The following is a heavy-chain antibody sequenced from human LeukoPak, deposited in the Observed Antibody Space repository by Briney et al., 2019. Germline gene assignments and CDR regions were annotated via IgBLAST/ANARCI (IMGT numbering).Heavy chain of an antibody. V-gene: IGHV3-74*01. D-gene: IGHD3-16*02. CDR1: GFTFSSYG. Sequence: PGGSLRLSCAASGFTFSSYGMHWVRQAPGKGLMWVSRMNSGGSTINYADSVKGRFTISRDNAKNTLYLQMDTLRAEDTAVYYCATAGSYRFDHWGQGTLSPSPQ. CDR3: ATAGSYRFDH. CDR2: MNSGGSTI. J-gene: IGHJ4*02.